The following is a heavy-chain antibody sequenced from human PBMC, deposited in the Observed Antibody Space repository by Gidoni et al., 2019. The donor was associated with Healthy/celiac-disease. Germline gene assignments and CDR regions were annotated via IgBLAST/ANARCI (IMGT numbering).Heavy chain of an antibody. J-gene: IGHJ6*02. CDR3: ARVDDAGSSYYYGMDV. CDR1: GVNISRHC. Sequence: EVQRVESGGGLVKPGGYMRHSGAASGVNISRHCMNWVRQAPGKGLEWVSSIRSISSFIYYADSVQGRFTISRDNATNSLSLHLISLRAEDTAVYYCARVDDAGSSYYYGMDVWGQGTTVTVSS. D-gene: IGHD1-1*01. V-gene: IGHV3-21*01. CDR2: IRSISSFI.